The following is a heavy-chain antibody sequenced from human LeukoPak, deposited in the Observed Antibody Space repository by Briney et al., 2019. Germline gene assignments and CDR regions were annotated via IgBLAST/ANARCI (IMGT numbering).Heavy chain of an antibody. CDR3: ATDRTYYFDS. J-gene: IGHJ4*02. Sequence: GGSLRLSCAASGFTFSSYDMSWVRQAPGQGLEWVPAISGSGGSTYYADSVKGRFTISRDNSKNTLYLQMNSLRAEDTAVYYCATDRTYYFDSWGQGTLVTVSS. CDR1: GFTFSSYD. CDR2: ISGSGGST. V-gene: IGHV3-23*01. D-gene: IGHD1-1*01.